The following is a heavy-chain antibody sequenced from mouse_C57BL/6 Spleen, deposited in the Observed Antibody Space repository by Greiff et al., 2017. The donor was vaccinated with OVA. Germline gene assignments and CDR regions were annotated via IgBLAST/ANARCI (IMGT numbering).Heavy chain of an antibody. CDR1: GFTFSSYG. CDR3: ARHAILLYYFDY. V-gene: IGHV5-6*01. Sequence: EVHLVESGGDLVKPGGSLKLSCAASGFTFSSYGMSWVRQTPDKRLEWVATISSGGSYTYYPASVKGRFTISRDNAKNTLYLQMSSLKSEDTAIYYCARHAILLYYFDYWGQGTTLTVAS. CDR2: ISSGGSYT. J-gene: IGHJ2*01. D-gene: IGHD6-1*01.